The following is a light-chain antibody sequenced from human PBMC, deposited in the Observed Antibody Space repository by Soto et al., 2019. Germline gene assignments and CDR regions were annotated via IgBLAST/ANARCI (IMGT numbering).Light chain of an antibody. CDR2: TAS. CDR3: LQNNSYPVP. V-gene: IGKV1-17*01. J-gene: IGKJ1*01. CDR1: QGIRHD. Sequence: DIQMTQSPSSLSASVGDGVTITCRARQGIRHDLGWYQQKPGKAHKRLIYTASSLQSGVPPRFSGSGSGTKFTLKIRSLQPEDFATYYCLQNNSYPVPFGQGTKVEIK.